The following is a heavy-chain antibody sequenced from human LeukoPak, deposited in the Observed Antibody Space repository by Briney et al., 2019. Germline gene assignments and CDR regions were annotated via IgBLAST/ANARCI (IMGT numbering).Heavy chain of an antibody. CDR3: ARQGRIAAAGSDQGPTVNHYYFDY. J-gene: IGHJ4*02. CDR1: VGFISSYY. D-gene: IGHD6-13*01. CDR2: IYYSWST. Sequence: PSETLSLTCTVSVGFISSYYWRWIRQPPGKGLEWIGYIYYSWSTNYNPSLKSRVTISVDTSKNQFSLKLSSVTAADTVVYYCARQGRIAAAGSDQGPTVNHYYFDYWGQGTLVSVSS. V-gene: IGHV4-59*08.